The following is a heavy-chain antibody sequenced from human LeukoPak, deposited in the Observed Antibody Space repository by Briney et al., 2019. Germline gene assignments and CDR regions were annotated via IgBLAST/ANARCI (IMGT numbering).Heavy chain of an antibody. D-gene: IGHD6-13*01. J-gene: IGHJ4*02. V-gene: IGHV3-33*06. CDR2: IWNDGSYK. CDR1: GFTFFNYG. CDR3: AKVVQYTASTGTGLDY. Sequence: GGSLRLSCAASGFTFFNYGMHWVRQAPGKGLDWVAVIWNDGSYKYYADPVKGRFTISRDNPKNTLYLQMTSLRAEDTAIYYCAKVVQYTASTGTGLDYWGQGTLVTVSS.